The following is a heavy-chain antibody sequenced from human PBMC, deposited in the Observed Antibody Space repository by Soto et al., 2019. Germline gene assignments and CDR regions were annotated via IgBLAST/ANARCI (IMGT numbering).Heavy chain of an antibody. CDR1: GYTFTSYD. Sequence: QVQLVQSGAEVKKPGASVKVSCKASGYTFTSYDINWVRQATGQGLEYLGWMNPNSGNTAYGQKFQGRVTMTWDTSITTAYMELSSLRSEDTAVYFCARGIKYGAYSRWFDPWGQGTLVTVSS. D-gene: IGHD4-17*01. V-gene: IGHV1-8*01. CDR3: ARGIKYGAYSRWFDP. CDR2: MNPNSGNT. J-gene: IGHJ5*02.